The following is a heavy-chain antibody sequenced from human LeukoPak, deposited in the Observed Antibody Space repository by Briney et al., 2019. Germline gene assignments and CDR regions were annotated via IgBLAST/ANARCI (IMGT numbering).Heavy chain of an antibody. CDR1: GFTFSSYS. J-gene: IGHJ5*02. CDR2: ISNRDDST. CDR3: AREGSYLNSGGSYYLHWLDP. Sequence: GGSLRLSCAASGFTFSSYSMNWVRQAPGEGLEWVSTISNRDDSTYYADSVKGRFTISRDNAKNTLYLQMNSLRAEDTAIYYCAREGSYLNSGGSYYLHWLDPWGQGTLVTVSS. V-gene: IGHV3-21*01. D-gene: IGHD3-22*01.